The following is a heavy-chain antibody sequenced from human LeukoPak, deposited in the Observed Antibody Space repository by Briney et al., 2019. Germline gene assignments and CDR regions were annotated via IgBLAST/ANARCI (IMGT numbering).Heavy chain of an antibody. CDR3: AKETVMARKSPSSCFDY. Sequence: GGSLRLSCAASGFTFSSYGMSWVRQAPGKGLEWVSAISGSGGSTYYADSVKGRFTISRDNSKNTLYLQMNSLRAEDTAVYYCAKETVMARKSPSSCFDYWGQGTLVTVSS. J-gene: IGHJ4*02. CDR1: GFTFSSYG. D-gene: IGHD4-11*01. V-gene: IGHV3-23*01. CDR2: ISGSGGST.